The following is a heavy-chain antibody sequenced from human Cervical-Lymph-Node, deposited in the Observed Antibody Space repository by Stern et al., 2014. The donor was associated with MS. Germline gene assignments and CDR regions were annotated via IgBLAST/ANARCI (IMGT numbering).Heavy chain of an antibody. CDR2: ISPKTGSA. CDR3: ARDRGSYSDY. J-gene: IGHJ4*02. V-gene: IGHV1-2*02. Sequence: VQLEESGAEVERPGASVKVSCKASGYTFTAYFLHWVRQAPGQGLEWMGWISPKTGSATYAQKLQDRVTMTRDTSINTGYMEVSSLRSDDTAVYCCARDRGSYSDYWGQGTLVAVSS. CDR1: GYTFTAYF. D-gene: IGHD1-26*01.